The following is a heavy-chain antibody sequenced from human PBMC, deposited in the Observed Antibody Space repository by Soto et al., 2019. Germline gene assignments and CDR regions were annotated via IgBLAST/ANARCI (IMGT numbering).Heavy chain of an antibody. CDR3: ARDMSSSSFYYYYYMDV. V-gene: IGHV3-21*01. D-gene: IGHD6-6*01. CDR1: GFTFSSYS. CDR2: ISSSSSYI. Sequence: EVQLVESGGGLVKPGGSLRLSCAASGFTFSSYSMNWVRQAPGKGLEWVSSISSSSSYIYYADSVKGRFTISRDNAKNSLYLQMNSLRAEDTAVYYCARDMSSSSFYYYYYMDVWGKGTTVTVSS. J-gene: IGHJ6*03.